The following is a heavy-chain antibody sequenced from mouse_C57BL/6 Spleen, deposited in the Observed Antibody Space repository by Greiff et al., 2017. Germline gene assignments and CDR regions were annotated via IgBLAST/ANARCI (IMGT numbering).Heavy chain of an antibody. J-gene: IGHJ2*01. V-gene: IGHV1-72*01. CDR1: GYTFTSYW. CDR2: IDPNSGGT. D-gene: IGHD1-1*01. CDR3: ERWEYGSSYGNYFDY. Sequence: QVHVKQPGAELVKPGASVKLSCKASGYTFTSYWMHWVKQRPGRGLEWIGRIDPNSGGTKYNEKFKSKATLTVDKASSTAYMQLSSLTSEDSAVYYCERWEYGSSYGNYFDYWGQGTTLTVSS.